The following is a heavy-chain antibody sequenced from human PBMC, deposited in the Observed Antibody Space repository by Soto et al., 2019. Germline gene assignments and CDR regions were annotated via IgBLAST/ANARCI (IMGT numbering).Heavy chain of an antibody. CDR1: GYILTSYA. CDR2: ISAANGNT. D-gene: IGHD2-15*01. J-gene: IGHJ4*02. Sequence: QVQVVQSESEVKQPGASVKISCKDSGYILTSYAIHWVRQAPGQRLEYMGWISAANGNTKSSQRFQGRVTFSRDKSARTAYMEVRSLRSDDTAMYYCALSHTGFCSPTDCPGNFDQWGQGTLVTVSS. V-gene: IGHV1-3*01. CDR3: ALSHTGFCSPTDCPGNFDQ.